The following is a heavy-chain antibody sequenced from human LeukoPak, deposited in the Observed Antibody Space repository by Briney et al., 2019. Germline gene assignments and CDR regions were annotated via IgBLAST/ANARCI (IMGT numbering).Heavy chain of an antibody. CDR1: GFTFSSYS. J-gene: IGHJ4*02. Sequence: SGGSLRLSCAASGFTFSSYSMNWVRQAPGKGLEWVSYISSSSSTIYYADSVKGRFTISRDNAKNSLYLQMNSLRAEDTAVYYCARGTYTYGTLFDYWGQGTLVTVSS. CDR3: ARGTYTYGTLFDY. D-gene: IGHD5-18*01. CDR2: ISSSSSTI. V-gene: IGHV3-48*04.